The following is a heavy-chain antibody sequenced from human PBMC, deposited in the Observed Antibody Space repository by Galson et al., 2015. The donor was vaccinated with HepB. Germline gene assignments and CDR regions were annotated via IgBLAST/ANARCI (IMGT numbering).Heavy chain of an antibody. CDR3: ARDGTRTTGAAAGWWFDP. CDR1: GYTFTSYG. Sequence: SCKASGYTFTSYGISWVRQAPGQGLEWMGWISAYNGNTNYAQKLQGRVTMTTDTSTSTAYMELRSLRSDDTAVYYCARDGTRTTGAAAGWWFDPWGQGTLVTVSS. D-gene: IGHD6-13*01. CDR2: ISAYNGNT. J-gene: IGHJ5*02. V-gene: IGHV1-18*04.